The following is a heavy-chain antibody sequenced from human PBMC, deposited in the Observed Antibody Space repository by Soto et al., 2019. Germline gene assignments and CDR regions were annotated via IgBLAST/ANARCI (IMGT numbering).Heavy chain of an antibody. Sequence: QVQLVQSGAEVKKPGASVKVSCKASGYTFTSYGISWVRQAPGQGLEWMGWISAYNGNTNYAQKLQGRVTMATDTSTRTEYKELSSLGYDDTEGYYCASVLRCRWYRGWLEPWGQGTLVTVS. CDR1: GYTFTSYG. CDR3: ASVLRCRWYRGWLEP. J-gene: IGHJ5*02. V-gene: IGHV1-18*01. CDR2: ISAYNGNT. D-gene: IGHD1-26*01.